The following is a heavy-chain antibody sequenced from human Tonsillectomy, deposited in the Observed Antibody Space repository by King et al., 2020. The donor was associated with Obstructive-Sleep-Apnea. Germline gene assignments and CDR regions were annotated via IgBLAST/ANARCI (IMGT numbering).Heavy chain of an antibody. CDR2: ISYDGSNK. J-gene: IGHJ6*02. CDR3: ARDLDYEWLVRSGYYYYGMDV. V-gene: IGHV3-30*04. D-gene: IGHD6-19*01. CDR1: GFTFSSYA. Sequence: VQLVESGGGVVQPGRYLRLSCAASGFTFSSYAMHWVRQAPGKGLEWVAVISYDGSNKYYADSVKGRFTISRDNSKNTLYLQMNSLRAEDTAVYYCARDLDYEWLVRSGYYYYGMDVWGQGTTVTVSS.